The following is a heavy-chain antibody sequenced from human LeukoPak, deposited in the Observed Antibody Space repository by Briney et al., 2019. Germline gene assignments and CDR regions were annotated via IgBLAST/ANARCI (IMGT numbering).Heavy chain of an antibody. CDR1: GYTFTSYY. D-gene: IGHD3-9*01. CDR2: INPSGGST. V-gene: IGHV1-46*01. Sequence: ASVKVSCKASGYTFTSYYMHWVRQAPGQGLEWMGIINPSGGSTSYAQKFQGRVTMTRDTSTSTVYMELSSLRSEDTAVYYCARDPYYDILTGYSIPRDWGQGMLVTVSS. J-gene: IGHJ4*02. CDR3: ARDPYYDILTGYSIPRD.